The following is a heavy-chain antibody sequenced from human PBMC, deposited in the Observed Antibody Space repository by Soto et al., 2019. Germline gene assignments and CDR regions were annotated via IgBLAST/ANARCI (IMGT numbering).Heavy chain of an antibody. J-gene: IGHJ4*02. CDR1: RFTFSTYE. Sequence: EVQLVESGGALVQPGGSLRLSCAASRFTFSTYEMHWVRQAPGKGLEWVSYISSSGNTVYYADSVKGRFTISRDNTRNSLYLQMNSLRDEDTTLYYCVRYCGTTLCNGVATRTFDYWGQGTLVTVSS. D-gene: IGHD5-12*01. CDR3: VRYCGTTLCNGVATRTFDY. V-gene: IGHV3-48*03. CDR2: ISSSGNTV.